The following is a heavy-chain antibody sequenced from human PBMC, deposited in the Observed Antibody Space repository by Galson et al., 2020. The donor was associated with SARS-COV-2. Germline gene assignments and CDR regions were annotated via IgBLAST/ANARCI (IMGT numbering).Heavy chain of an antibody. V-gene: IGHV3-74*01. CDR3: ARESGNYRNFDY. D-gene: IGHD1-26*01. CDR2: INSDGRST. Sequence: GGSLRLSCAVSGFTLRSYWMHWVRQAPGKGLVWVSRINSDGRSTSYADSVKGRFTISRDNAKNTLYLQMNSLRAEDTAVYYCARESGNYRNFDYWGQGTLVTVSP. J-gene: IGHJ4*02. CDR1: GFTLRSYW.